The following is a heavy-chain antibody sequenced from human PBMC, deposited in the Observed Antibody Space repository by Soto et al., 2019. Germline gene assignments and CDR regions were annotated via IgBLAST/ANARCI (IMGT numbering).Heavy chain of an antibody. J-gene: IGHJ4*02. V-gene: IGHV3-11*01. D-gene: IGHD2-15*01. Sequence: QVQLVESGGGLVKPGGSLRLSCAASGFTFSDYYMSWIRQAPGKGLEWVSYISSSGSTIYYADSVKGRFTISRDNAKNSLYLQMNSLRAEDTAVYFCARAPVGYCSGGSCYYTYFDYWGQGTLVTVSS. CDR1: GFTFSDYY. CDR2: ISSSGSTI. CDR3: ARAPVGYCSGGSCYYTYFDY.